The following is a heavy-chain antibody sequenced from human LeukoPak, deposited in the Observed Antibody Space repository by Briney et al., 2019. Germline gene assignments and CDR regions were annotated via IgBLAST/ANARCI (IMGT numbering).Heavy chain of an antibody. J-gene: IGHJ6*02. D-gene: IGHD3-10*01. CDR1: GGSISIYY. CDR2: IYHSGSA. V-gene: IGHV4-59*01. CDR3: ARDKRRFGELLGYGLDI. Sequence: SETLSLTCTVSGGSISIYYWSWIRQPPGKGLEWIGDIYHSGSANYNPSLKSRVTISVDTSKKQFSLKLTSMTAADTAVYYCARDKRRFGELLGYGLDIWGQGTTVTVSS.